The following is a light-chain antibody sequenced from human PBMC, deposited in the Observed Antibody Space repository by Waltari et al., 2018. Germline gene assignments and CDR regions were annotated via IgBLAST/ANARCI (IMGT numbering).Light chain of an antibody. J-gene: IGLJ2*01. CDR2: DVS. CDR3: SSYATSNTVV. V-gene: IGLV2-14*03. Sequence: QSALTQPASVSGSPGQSITISCTGTNSDIDAYDYVSWYQQHPGKAPKLILYDVSGRPSGISNRFSVSKSDNTASLTISGLQDEDEADYYCSSYATSNTVVFGGGTKVTVL. CDR1: NSDIDAYDY.